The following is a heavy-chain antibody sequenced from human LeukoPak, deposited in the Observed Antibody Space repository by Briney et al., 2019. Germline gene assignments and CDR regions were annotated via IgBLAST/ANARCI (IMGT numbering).Heavy chain of an antibody. Sequence: ASVKVSCKASGYTFTSYGISWVRQAPGQGLEWMGWINPNSGGTKFAQKFQGRVTMTRDTSISTAYMELSRLGSDDTAVYYCARGRGSGSQPLSNWFDPWGQGTLVTVSS. CDR1: GYTFTSYG. V-gene: IGHV1-2*02. J-gene: IGHJ5*02. CDR2: INPNSGGT. CDR3: ARGRGSGSQPLSNWFDP. D-gene: IGHD3-10*01.